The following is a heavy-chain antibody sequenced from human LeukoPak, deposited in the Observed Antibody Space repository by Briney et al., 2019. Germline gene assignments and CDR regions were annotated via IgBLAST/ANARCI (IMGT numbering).Heavy chain of an antibody. CDR2: TRNKANSYTT. CDR3: ARGSLAVTDY. V-gene: IGHV3-72*01. D-gene: IGHD6-19*01. J-gene: IGHJ4*02. Sequence: GGSLRLSCAASGFSFSTYSMNWVRQAPGKGLEWVGRTRNKANSYTTEYAASVKGRFTISRDDSKNSLYLQTNSLKTEDTAVYYCARGSLAVTDYWGQGTLVTVSS. CDR1: GFSFSTYS.